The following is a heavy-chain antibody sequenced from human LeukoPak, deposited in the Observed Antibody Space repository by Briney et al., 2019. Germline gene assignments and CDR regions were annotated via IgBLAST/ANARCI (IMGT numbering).Heavy chain of an antibody. J-gene: IGHJ4*02. Sequence: SVKVSCKASGGTFSSYTISWVRQAPGQGLEWMGRIIPILGIANYAQKFQGRVTITADKSTSTAYKELSSLRSEDTAVYYCARGVPSDYDILTGSYYFDYWGQGTLVTVSS. D-gene: IGHD3-9*01. CDR1: GGTFSSYT. V-gene: IGHV1-69*02. CDR2: IIPILGIA. CDR3: ARGVPSDYDILTGSYYFDY.